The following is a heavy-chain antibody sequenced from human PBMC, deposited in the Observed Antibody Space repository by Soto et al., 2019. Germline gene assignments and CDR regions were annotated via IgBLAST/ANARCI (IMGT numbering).Heavy chain of an antibody. CDR1: GGSISPYY. CDR3: ARRYDSSGYYFDY. D-gene: IGHD3-22*01. J-gene: IGHJ4*02. V-gene: IGHV4-59*08. CDR2: IYYGGTT. Sequence: SETLSLTCTVSGGSISPYYWTWVRQPPGKGLEWIGYIYYGGTTSYNPSLMSRVAISLETSKSQISLRLSSVTAADTAVYYCARRYDSSGYYFDYWGQGTLVTVSS.